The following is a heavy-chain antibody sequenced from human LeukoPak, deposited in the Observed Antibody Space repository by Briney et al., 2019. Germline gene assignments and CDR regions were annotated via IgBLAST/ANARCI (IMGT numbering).Heavy chain of an antibody. V-gene: IGHV1-18*01. Sequence: ASVKVSCKASSYAFTRYGISWVRQAPGQGLEWMGWISGSKGNTNYVQKFQGRVSMTADTSTSTAYMELRSLTSDDTAVYYCARSGRGTYYYFDLWGQGTLVTVSS. D-gene: IGHD1-26*01. J-gene: IGHJ4*02. CDR3: ARSGRGTYYYFDL. CDR2: ISGSKGNT. CDR1: SYAFTRYG.